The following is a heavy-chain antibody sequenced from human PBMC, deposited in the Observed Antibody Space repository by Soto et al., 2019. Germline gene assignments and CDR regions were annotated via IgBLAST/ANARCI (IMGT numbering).Heavy chain of an antibody. J-gene: IGHJ4*02. CDR1: GFNVSSNY. Sequence: GGSLRLSFATSGFNVSSNYMSWVRQAPGKGLEWVSVIYSGGSTYYADSVKGRFTISRDNSKNTLYLQMNSLRAEDTAVYYCAREGYCISTSCYVVYWGQGT. CDR3: AREGYCISTSCYVVY. D-gene: IGHD2-2*01. CDR2: IYSGGST. V-gene: IGHV3-66*01.